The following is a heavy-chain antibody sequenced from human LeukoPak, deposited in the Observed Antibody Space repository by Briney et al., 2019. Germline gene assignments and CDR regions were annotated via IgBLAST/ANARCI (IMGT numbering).Heavy chain of an antibody. CDR3: ARGRGYYEAEYFQH. V-gene: IGHV1-2*02. Sequence: ASVKVSCKTSGYTFTGYSIHWVRQAPGQGLEWMGWIYPNSGGTNYAQKFQGRVTITADKSTSIAYMELSSLRSEDTAVYYCARGRGYYEAEYFQHWGQGTLVTVSS. CDR2: IYPNSGGT. J-gene: IGHJ1*01. CDR1: GYTFTGYS. D-gene: IGHD3-22*01.